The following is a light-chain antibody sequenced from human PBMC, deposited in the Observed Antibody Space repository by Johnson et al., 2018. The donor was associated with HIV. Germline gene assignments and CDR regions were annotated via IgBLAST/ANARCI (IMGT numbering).Light chain of an antibody. J-gene: IGLJ1*01. V-gene: IGLV1-51*02. CDR1: SSDLGNYA. CDR2: ENN. CDR3: GTWDSSLSAAGV. Sequence: HSVLSQPPSVSAAPGQKVTFSCSGSSSDLGNYAVSWYPQLPGTAPKLLIYENNKRPSGIPDRFSGSKSGTSATLGITGLQTGDEADYYCGTWDSSLSAAGVFGTGTKVTGL.